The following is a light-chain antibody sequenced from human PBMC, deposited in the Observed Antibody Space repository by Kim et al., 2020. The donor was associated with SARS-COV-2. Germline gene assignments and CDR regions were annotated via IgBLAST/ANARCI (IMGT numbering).Light chain of an antibody. Sequence: SYELTQPPSVSVSPGQTARITCSGDALPKQYTYWYQQKPGQAPVLVIYKDCERPSGIPERFSGSSSGTTVTLTISGVQAEDEADYYCQSADSSGTYHVVFGGGTQLTVL. J-gene: IGLJ2*01. CDR1: ALPKQY. V-gene: IGLV3-25*03. CDR3: QSADSSGTYHVV. CDR2: KDC.